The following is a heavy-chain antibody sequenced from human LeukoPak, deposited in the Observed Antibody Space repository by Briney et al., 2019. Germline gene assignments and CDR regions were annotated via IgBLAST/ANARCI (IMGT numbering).Heavy chain of an antibody. D-gene: IGHD1-1*01. V-gene: IGHV3-21*01. J-gene: IGHJ3*02. Sequence: ETLSLTCTVSGGSISSSSYYWGWIRQPPGKGLEWVSSSSDSNSKVYYADSVKGRFTISRDNAKNSLYLQMNSLRADDTAVYYCARETLEAFDIWGQGTMVTVSS. CDR2: SSDSNSKV. CDR1: GGSISSSS. CDR3: ARETLEAFDI.